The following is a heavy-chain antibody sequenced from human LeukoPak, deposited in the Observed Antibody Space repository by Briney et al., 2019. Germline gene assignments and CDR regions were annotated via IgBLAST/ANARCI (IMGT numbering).Heavy chain of an antibody. D-gene: IGHD3-10*01. CDR3: ANSMVRGVIVADY. Sequence: PSGTLSLTCTVSGGSISSYYWSWIRQPPGKGLEWIGEINHSGSTNYNPSLKSRVTIPVDTSKNQFSLKLSSVTAADTAVYYCANSMVRGVIVADYWGQGTLVTVSS. CDR1: GGSISSYY. CDR2: INHSGST. V-gene: IGHV4-34*01. J-gene: IGHJ4*02.